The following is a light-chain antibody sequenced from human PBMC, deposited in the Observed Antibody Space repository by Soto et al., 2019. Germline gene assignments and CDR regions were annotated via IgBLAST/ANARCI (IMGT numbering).Light chain of an antibody. J-gene: IGLJ1*01. CDR1: SSDVGGYNY. CDR2: DVS. CDR3: SSYTSSSSV. Sequence: QSVLTQPASVSGSPGQSITIFCTGTSSDVGGYNYVSWYQQHPGKAPKLMIYDVSNRPSGVSNRFSGSKSGNTASPTISGLQAEDEADYYCSSYTSSSSVFGTGTKVTVL. V-gene: IGLV2-14*01.